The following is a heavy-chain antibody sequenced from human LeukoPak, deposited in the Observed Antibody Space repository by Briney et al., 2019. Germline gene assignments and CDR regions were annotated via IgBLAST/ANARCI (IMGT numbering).Heavy chain of an antibody. CDR3: ARDKTGTTSSWFDP. J-gene: IGHJ5*02. CDR2: IKQDGSEK. CDR1: GFTFSSYW. D-gene: IGHD1-1*01. Sequence: PGGSLRLSCAASGFTFSSYWMSWVRQAPGKGLEWVANIKQDGSEKYYVDSVKGRFTISRDNAKNSLYLQMNSLRAEDTAVYYSARDKTGTTSSWFDPWGQGTLVTVSS. V-gene: IGHV3-7*01.